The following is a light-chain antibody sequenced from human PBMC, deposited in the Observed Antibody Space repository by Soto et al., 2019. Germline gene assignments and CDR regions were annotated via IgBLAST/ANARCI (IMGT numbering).Light chain of an antibody. Sequence: QSVLTQPASVSGSPGQSITISCIGTSSDIGAYNYVSWYQQHPGKVPNLMIYEVTNRPSGLSNRFSGSKSGNTASLTISGLQAEDDAEYFCSSYSSTSTLYVFGTGTKVTV. CDR2: EVT. J-gene: IGLJ1*01. CDR1: SSDIGAYNY. V-gene: IGLV2-14*01. CDR3: SSYSSTSTLYV.